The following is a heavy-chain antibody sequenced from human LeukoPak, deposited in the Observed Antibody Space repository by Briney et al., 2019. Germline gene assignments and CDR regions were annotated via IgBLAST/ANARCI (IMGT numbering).Heavy chain of an antibody. J-gene: IGHJ5*02. Sequence: GGSLRLSCAASGFTFSSYAMSWVRQAPGKGLEWVSTITGSGGNTYYADSVKGRFTISRDNSKNTLYLQMNSLRAEDTATYYCAKESPVAATGRSWFDPWGQGTLVTVSS. CDR3: AKESPVAATGRSWFDP. V-gene: IGHV3-23*01. D-gene: IGHD6-13*01. CDR1: GFTFSSYA. CDR2: ITGSGGNT.